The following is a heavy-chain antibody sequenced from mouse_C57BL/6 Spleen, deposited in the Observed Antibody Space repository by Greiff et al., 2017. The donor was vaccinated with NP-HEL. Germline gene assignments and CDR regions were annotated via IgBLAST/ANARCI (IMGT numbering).Heavy chain of an antibody. D-gene: IGHD1-1*02. Sequence: VQLKQSGPELVKPGASVKISCKASGYSFTDYNMNWVKQSNGKSLEWIGVINPNYGTTSYNQKFKGKATLTVDQSSSTAYMQLNSLTSEDSAVYYCARTDGSLYYYAMDYWGQGTSVTVSS. J-gene: IGHJ4*01. CDR3: ARTDGSLYYYAMDY. CDR2: INPNYGTT. CDR1: GYSFTDYN. V-gene: IGHV1-39*01.